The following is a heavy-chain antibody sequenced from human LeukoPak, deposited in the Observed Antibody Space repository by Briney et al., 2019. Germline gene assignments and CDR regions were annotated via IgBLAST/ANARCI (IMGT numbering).Heavy chain of an antibody. V-gene: IGHV1-18*01. Sequence: ASVKDSCKASGYTFTSYGISRVRQAPGQGLQWMGWISAYNGNTNYAQKLQGRVTMTTDTSTSTAYMELRSLRSDDTAVYYCARDRGSTRRFDYWGQGTLVTVSS. CDR1: GYTFTSYG. D-gene: IGHD2-2*01. J-gene: IGHJ4*02. CDR2: ISAYNGNT. CDR3: ARDRGSTRRFDY.